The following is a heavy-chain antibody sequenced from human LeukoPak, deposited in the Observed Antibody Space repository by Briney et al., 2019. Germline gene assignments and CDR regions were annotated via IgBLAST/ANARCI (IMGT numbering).Heavy chain of an antibody. CDR3: ARLKFYDSTGYSPGHYMDV. D-gene: IGHD3-22*01. J-gene: IGHJ6*03. Sequence: PSQTLSLTCSVSGGSLRSDSYYWSWVRQPAGKGLQWIGRVNPSGRTKYNPSLNSRVAISADTSENQFSLNLTSVTAADTAVYYCARLKFYDSTGYSPGHYMDVWGKGTTVTVSS. V-gene: IGHV4-61*02. CDR1: GGSLRSDSYY. CDR2: VNPSGRT.